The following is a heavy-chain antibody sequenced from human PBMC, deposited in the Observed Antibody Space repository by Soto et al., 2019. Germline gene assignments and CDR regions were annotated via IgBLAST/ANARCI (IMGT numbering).Heavy chain of an antibody. CDR3: AREIVGATSYYYYGMDV. CDR2: IIPIFGTA. J-gene: IGHJ6*02. V-gene: IGHV1-69*13. Sequence: SVKVSCKASGGTFSSYAISWVRQAPGQGLEWMGGIIPIFGTANYAQKLQGRVTITADESTSTAYMELSSLRSEDTAVYYCAREIVGATSYYYYGMDVWGQGTTVTVSS. CDR1: GGTFSSYA. D-gene: IGHD1-26*01.